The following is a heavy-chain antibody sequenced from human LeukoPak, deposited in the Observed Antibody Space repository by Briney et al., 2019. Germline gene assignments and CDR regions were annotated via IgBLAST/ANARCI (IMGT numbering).Heavy chain of an antibody. D-gene: IGHD2-21*02. Sequence: ASVKVSCKASGYTFTSYGISWVRQAPGQGLEWMGWISAYNGNTNYAQELQGRVTMTTDTSTSTAYMELRSLRSDDTAVYYCARRVTAIGHYYYGMDVWGQGTTVTVSS. V-gene: IGHV1-18*01. CDR1: GYTFTSYG. J-gene: IGHJ6*02. CDR2: ISAYNGNT. CDR3: ARRVTAIGHYYYGMDV.